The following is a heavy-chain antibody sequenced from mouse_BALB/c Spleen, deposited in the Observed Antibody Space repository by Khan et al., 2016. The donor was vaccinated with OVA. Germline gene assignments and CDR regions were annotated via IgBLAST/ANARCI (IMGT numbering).Heavy chain of an antibody. CDR1: GYTFTSYT. Sequence: VELVESGAELARPVASVKMSCKASGYTFTSYTMHWVKQRPGQGLEWIGYISPSSGYTNYNQKFKDKATLTADKSSSTAYMQLSSLTSEDSAVYYCAREGAYYRSDGWFAYWGQGTLVTVSA. V-gene: IGHV1-4*01. D-gene: IGHD2-14*01. J-gene: IGHJ3*01. CDR2: ISPSSGYT. CDR3: AREGAYYRSDGWFAY.